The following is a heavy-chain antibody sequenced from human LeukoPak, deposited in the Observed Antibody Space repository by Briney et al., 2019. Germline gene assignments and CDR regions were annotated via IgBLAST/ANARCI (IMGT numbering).Heavy chain of an antibody. CDR3: ARVDPYYYYMDV. D-gene: IGHD3/OR15-3a*01. Sequence: ASVKVSCKASGYTFTSYGISWVRQAPGQGPEWMGWISAYNGNTNYAQKLQGRVTMTTDTSTSTAYMELRSLRSDDTAVYYCARVDPYYYYMDVWGKGTTVTVSS. CDR2: ISAYNGNT. J-gene: IGHJ6*03. CDR1: GYTFTSYG. V-gene: IGHV1-18*01.